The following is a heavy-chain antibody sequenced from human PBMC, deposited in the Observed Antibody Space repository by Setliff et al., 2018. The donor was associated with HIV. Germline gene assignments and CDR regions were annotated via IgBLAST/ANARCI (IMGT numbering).Heavy chain of an antibody. J-gene: IGHJ4*02. D-gene: IGHD3-3*01. V-gene: IGHV1-18*01. CDR1: GGTFSSYG. Sequence: GASVKVSCKASGGTFSSYGISWVRQAPGQGLEWMGGISPYNGNTNYAQKFQGRLTMTTDTSTSTAYMELRGLRSDDTAVYYCARANVPYSNFWSFSYSLPYYFDYWGQGTLVTVSS. CDR2: ISPYNGNT. CDR3: ARANVPYSNFWSFSYSLPYYFDY.